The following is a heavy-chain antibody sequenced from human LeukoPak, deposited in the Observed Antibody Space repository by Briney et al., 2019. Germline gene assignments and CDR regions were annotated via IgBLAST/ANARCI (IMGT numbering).Heavy chain of an antibody. J-gene: IGHJ4*02. CDR1: GGTFSSYA. D-gene: IGHD3-3*01. CDR3: ARGYYDFGYFDY. Sequence: SVKVSCKASGGTFSSYAISWVRQAPGQGLEWMGRIIPIFGTANYAQKFQGRVTITTDESTSTAYMELSSLRSEDTAVCYCARGYYDFGYFDYWGQGTLVTVSS. CDR2: IIPIFGTA. V-gene: IGHV1-69*05.